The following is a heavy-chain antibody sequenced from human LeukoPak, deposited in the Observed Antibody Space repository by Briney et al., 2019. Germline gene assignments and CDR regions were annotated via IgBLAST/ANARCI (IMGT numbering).Heavy chain of an antibody. V-gene: IGHV4-34*01. CDR3: ARGRLPKYGSGRLNWFDP. J-gene: IGHJ5*02. Sequence: SETLSLTCAVYNGPFSDYFWSWIRQPPGKGLEWIGEINHRGGANYSPSLQSRITISVDASKSHFSLKLSSVTAADTAVYYCARGRLPKYGSGRLNWFDPWGQGTLVTVSS. CDR2: INHRGGA. CDR1: NGPFSDYF. D-gene: IGHD3-10*01.